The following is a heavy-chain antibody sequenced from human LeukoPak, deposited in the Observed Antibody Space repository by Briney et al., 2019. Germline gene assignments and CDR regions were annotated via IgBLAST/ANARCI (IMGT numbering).Heavy chain of an antibody. CDR2: ISGSGGST. Sequence: GRSLRLSCAASGFTFSNYAMSWVRQAPGKGLEWVSGISGSGGSTYYADSVKGRLTISRDNSKNKLYLQMDSLRAEDTAVYYCAKVGIRISLIVVVFTTADDWYFDLWGRGTLVTVSS. CDR1: GFTFSNYA. CDR3: AKVGIRISLIVVVFTTADDWYFDL. D-gene: IGHD3-22*01. V-gene: IGHV3-23*01. J-gene: IGHJ2*01.